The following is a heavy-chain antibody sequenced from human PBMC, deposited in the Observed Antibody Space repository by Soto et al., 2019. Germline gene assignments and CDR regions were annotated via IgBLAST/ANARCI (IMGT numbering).Heavy chain of an antibody. CDR3: AKDLRIAVAGTDYFDS. V-gene: IGHV3-30*18. J-gene: IGHJ4*02. CDR1: GFTFSSYG. D-gene: IGHD6-19*01. Sequence: GGSLRLSCAASGFTFSSYGMHWVRQAPGKGLEWVAVISYDVTNKYYADSVKGRFTISRDNSKNTLYLQMNSLRAEDTAVYYCAKDLRIAVAGTDYFDSWGQGTLVTVSS. CDR2: ISYDVTNK.